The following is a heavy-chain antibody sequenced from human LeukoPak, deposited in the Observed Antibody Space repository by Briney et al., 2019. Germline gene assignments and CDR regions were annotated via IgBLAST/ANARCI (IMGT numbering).Heavy chain of an antibody. Sequence: SQTPSLTCAISGDSVSTNSATWTWLRQSPSRGLEWLGRTYYRSKWSNDYAVSMKSRITINPDTSKNQFSLQLNSVTPEDTAVYYCARGPQWLNYWGQGTLVTVSS. CDR1: GDSVSTNSAT. D-gene: IGHD6-19*01. V-gene: IGHV6-1*01. CDR2: TYYRSKWSN. J-gene: IGHJ4*02. CDR3: ARGPQWLNY.